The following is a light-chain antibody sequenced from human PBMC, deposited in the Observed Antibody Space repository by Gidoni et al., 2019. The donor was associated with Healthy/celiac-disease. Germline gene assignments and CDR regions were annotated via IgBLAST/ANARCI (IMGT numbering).Light chain of an antibody. CDR2: GAS. V-gene: IGKV1-39*01. CDR3: QQSYSTIWT. J-gene: IGKJ1*01. Sequence: DIQMTQSPSSLSASVGDRVTITCRASQSISTYLNWYQQKPGKAPKLLIYGASSLQSGAPPRFSGSGSGTDFTLTISSLQPEDFATYYCQQSYSTIWTFGQGTKVEIK. CDR1: QSISTY.